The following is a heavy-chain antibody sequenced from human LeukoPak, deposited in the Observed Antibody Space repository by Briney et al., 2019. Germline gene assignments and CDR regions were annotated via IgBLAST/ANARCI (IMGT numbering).Heavy chain of an antibody. V-gene: IGHV7-4-1*02. CDR1: GYTFTSYG. CDR3: ARDGGSGSYFRGDNWFDP. CDR2: INTNTGNP. Sequence: ASVKVSCKASGYTFTSYGISWVRQAPGQGLERMGWINTNTGNPTYAQGFTGRFVFSLDTSVSTAYLQISSLKAEDTAVYYCARDGGSGSYFRGDNWFDPWGQGTLVTVSS. D-gene: IGHD3-10*01. J-gene: IGHJ5*02.